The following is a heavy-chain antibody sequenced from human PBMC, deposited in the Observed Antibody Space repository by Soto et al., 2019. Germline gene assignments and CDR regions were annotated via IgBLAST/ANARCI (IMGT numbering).Heavy chain of an antibody. CDR2: ISYDGSNK. Sequence: ESVGGVVQPGRSLRLSCAASGFTFSSYAMHWVRQAPGKGLEWVAVISYDGSNKYYADSVKGRFTISRDNSKNTLYLQMNSLRAEDTAVYYCARGVRDWFDPWGQGTLVTVSS. V-gene: IGHV3-30-3*01. J-gene: IGHJ5*02. CDR3: ARGVRDWFDP. CDR1: GFTFSSYA. D-gene: IGHD3-10*01.